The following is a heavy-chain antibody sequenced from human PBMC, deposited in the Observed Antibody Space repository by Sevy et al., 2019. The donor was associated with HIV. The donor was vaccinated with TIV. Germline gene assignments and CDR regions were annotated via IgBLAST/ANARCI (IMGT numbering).Heavy chain of an antibody. D-gene: IGHD5-12*01. Sequence: GGSLRLSCAASGFSFNTFSMNWVRQRPEKGLEWVSSISSSSNYIFYADPVKGRCTNSSDNAKDSLYLQMNSMRAEDTAVYYCVRDQKGQYSAYDGAGYYGMDVWGPGTTVTVSS. CDR1: GFSFNTFS. V-gene: IGHV3-21*01. CDR2: ISSSSNYI. J-gene: IGHJ6*02. CDR3: VRDQKGQYSAYDGAGYYGMDV.